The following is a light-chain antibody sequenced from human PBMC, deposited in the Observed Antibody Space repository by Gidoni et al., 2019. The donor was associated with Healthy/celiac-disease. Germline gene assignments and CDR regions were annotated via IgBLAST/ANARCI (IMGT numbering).Light chain of an antibody. CDR1: QSIRSY. CDR3: QQSYSTRWT. V-gene: IGKV1-39*01. CDR2: AAS. J-gene: IGKJ1*01. Sequence: DIQMTQSPSSLSASVGDRVTITCLASQSIRSYLNWYQQKPGKAPKLLIYAASSLQSGVPSWFSGSGSGTDFTLTISSLQPEDVATYYGQQSYSTRWTFGQGTKVEIK.